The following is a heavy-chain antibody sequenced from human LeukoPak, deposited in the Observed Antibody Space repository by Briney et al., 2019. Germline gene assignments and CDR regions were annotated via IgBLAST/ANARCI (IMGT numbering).Heavy chain of an antibody. Sequence: NPNSGGTNYAQKFQGRVTMTRDTSISTAYMELSRLRSDDTAVYYCASQYATHRYYYYGMDVWGQGTTVTVSS. CDR2: NPNSGGT. D-gene: IGHD2-8*01. CDR3: ASQYATHRYYYYGMDV. J-gene: IGHJ6*02. V-gene: IGHV1-2*02.